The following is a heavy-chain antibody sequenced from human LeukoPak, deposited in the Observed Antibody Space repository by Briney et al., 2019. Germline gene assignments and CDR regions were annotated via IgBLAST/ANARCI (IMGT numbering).Heavy chain of an antibody. CDR2: IRFDGSTK. V-gene: IGHV3-30*02. CDR3: ANYDFWSGYSSYYMDV. D-gene: IGHD3-3*01. CDR1: GFPFTSYG. Sequence: GGSLRLSCAASGFPFTSYGMHWVRQAPGKGLEWVAFIRFDGSTKYYADSVKGRFTISRDNSKNTLYLQMNSLRVEDTAVYYCANYDFWSGYSSYYMDVWGKGTTVTVSS. J-gene: IGHJ6*03.